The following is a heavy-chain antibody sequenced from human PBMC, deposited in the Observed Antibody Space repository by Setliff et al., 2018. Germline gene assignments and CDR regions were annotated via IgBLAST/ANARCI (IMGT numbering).Heavy chain of an antibody. D-gene: IGHD3-10*01. J-gene: IGHJ6*02. CDR2: IFQSGNT. V-gene: IGHV4-38-2*01. Sequence: PSETLSLTCAVSGSSIISDYYWVWIRQPPGRGLEGIGSIFQSGNTYYNPSLKSRVTISVDTSKNQFSLKVNSVTAADTAVYYCATLLANYGSGMDVWGQGTTVTVSS. CDR3: ATLLANYGSGMDV. CDR1: GSSIISDYY.